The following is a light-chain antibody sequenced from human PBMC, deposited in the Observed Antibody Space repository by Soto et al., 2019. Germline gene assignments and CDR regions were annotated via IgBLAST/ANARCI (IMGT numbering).Light chain of an antibody. CDR3: QQYNVWPLT. Sequence: EIVMTQSPATLFVSPGERATLSCRASQSVSGNLAWYQQKPGQTPKLLIYVASTRATGIPARFSGSGSGTEFTLTISSLQSEDFAVYYCQQYNVWPLTFGGGTKVEFK. CDR2: VAS. J-gene: IGKJ4*01. CDR1: QSVSGN. V-gene: IGKV3-15*01.